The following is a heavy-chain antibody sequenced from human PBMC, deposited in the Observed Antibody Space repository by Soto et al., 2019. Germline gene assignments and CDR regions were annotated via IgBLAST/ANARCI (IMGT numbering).Heavy chain of an antibody. CDR2: MNPNSADT. J-gene: IGHJ6*03. Sequence: ASVKVSCKASGYSFTSYDMNCVRQVPGQGPEWMGWMNPNSADTGYAQKFQGRMTVSRDMSTRTMYMELSGLTSEDTAVYYCARGGFLEPHMDVWGRGTTVTVSS. CDR3: ARGGFLEPHMDV. V-gene: IGHV1-8*01. CDR1: GYSFTSYD.